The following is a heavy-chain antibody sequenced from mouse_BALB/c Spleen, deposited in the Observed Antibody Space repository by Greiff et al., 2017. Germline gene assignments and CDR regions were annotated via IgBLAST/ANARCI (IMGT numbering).Heavy chain of an antibody. Sequence: EVQVVESGGGLVKPGGSLKLSCAASGFTFSSYAMSWVRQTPAKRLEWVATISSGGSYTYYTDSVKGRFTISRDNAKNTLYLQLSSLRSEDTAMYYCARDGNCSYYAMDYWGQGTSVTVSS. CDR3: ARDGNCSYYAMDY. CDR2: ISSGGSYT. CDR1: GFTFSSYA. V-gene: IGHV5-9-3*01. D-gene: IGHD2-1*01. J-gene: IGHJ4*01.